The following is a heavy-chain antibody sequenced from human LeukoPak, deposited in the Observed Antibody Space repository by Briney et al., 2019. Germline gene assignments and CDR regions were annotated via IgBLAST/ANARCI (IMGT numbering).Heavy chain of an antibody. CDR2: IKQDGSEK. J-gene: IGHJ4*02. CDR1: GFTFSSYA. CDR3: ARVSPPDIVVVVAATPLEPHFDH. V-gene: IGHV3-7*01. D-gene: IGHD2-15*01. Sequence: GGSLRLSCAASGFTFSSYAMSWVRQAPGKWLEWVANIKQDGSEKYYVDSVKGRFTISRDNAKNSLYLQMNSLRAEDTAVYYCARVSPPDIVVVVAATPLEPHFDHWGQGTLVTVSS.